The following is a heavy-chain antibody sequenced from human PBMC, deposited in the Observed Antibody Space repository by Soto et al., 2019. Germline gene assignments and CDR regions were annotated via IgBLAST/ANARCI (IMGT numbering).Heavy chain of an antibody. D-gene: IGHD4-17*01. V-gene: IGHV4-59*08. CDR3: ARRYGGHFDY. Sequence: QVQLQESGPGLVKPSETLSLTCTVSGGSISSYYWSWIRQPPGKGLEWIGYIYYSGSTNYNPSLKSRVTISVDTSKNQFSLKLSSVTAADTAVYYCARRYGGHFDYGGQGTLVTVSS. CDR1: GGSISSYY. J-gene: IGHJ4*02. CDR2: IYYSGST.